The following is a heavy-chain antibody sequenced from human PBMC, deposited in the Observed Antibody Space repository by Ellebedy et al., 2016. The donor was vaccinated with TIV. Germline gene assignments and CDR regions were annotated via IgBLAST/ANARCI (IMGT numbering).Heavy chain of an antibody. V-gene: IGHV3-30-3*01. J-gene: IGHJ2*01. CDR3: ARGRITGSHWYFDF. D-gene: IGHD1-20*01. Sequence: GGSLRLSCAASGFTFSAYAMHWVRQAPGKGLEWMAVISYDGDNKYYADSVTGRFTISRHSSKNTLYLQMNSLSAEDTAVYYCARGRITGSHWYFDFWGRGTLVAVSS. CDR1: GFTFSAYA. CDR2: ISYDGDNK.